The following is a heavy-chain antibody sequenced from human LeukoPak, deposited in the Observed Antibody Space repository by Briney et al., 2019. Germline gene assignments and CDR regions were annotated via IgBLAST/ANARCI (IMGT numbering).Heavy chain of an antibody. D-gene: IGHD6-13*01. Sequence: TGGSLRLSCAASGFTFSSYAMNWVRQAPGKGLEWVSTIGGSGGTTYYADSVRGRFTISRDNNKNTLYLQMSSLRAEDTAVYYCAKRLTYSNTWSCLGYWGQGTLVTVSS. CDR1: GFTFSSYA. V-gene: IGHV3-23*01. CDR3: AKRLTYSNTWSCLGY. CDR2: IGGSGGTT. J-gene: IGHJ4*02.